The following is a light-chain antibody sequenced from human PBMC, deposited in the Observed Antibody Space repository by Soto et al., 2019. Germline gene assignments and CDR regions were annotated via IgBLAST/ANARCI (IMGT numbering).Light chain of an antibody. CDR3: SLKV. V-gene: IGLV2-14*01. CDR1: SSDVGGYNY. CDR2: DVS. Sequence: QSALTQPASVSGSPGQSITISCTGTSSDVGGYNYVSWYQQHPGKAPKLMIYDVSNRPSGVSNRFSGSKSGNTASLTISGLQAEDETDYYCSLKVFGGGTKLTVL. J-gene: IGLJ2*01.